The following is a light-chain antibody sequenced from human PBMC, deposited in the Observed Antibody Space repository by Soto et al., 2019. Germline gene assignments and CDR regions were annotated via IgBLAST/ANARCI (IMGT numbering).Light chain of an antibody. J-gene: IGKJ3*01. Sequence: EIVLTQSPGTLSLSPGERATLSCRASQSVSSQLAWYQQTPGQAPRLLIYDASTRATGIPPRFSGSGSGTDFTLSISSLGPEDFAVYYCQQRSDWPLSFGPGTKVEIK. CDR3: QQRSDWPLS. CDR1: QSVSSQ. CDR2: DAS. V-gene: IGKV3-11*01.